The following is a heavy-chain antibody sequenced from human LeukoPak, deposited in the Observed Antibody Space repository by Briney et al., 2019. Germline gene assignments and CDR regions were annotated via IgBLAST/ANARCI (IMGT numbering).Heavy chain of an antibody. V-gene: IGHV4-34*01. J-gene: IGHJ4*02. CDR1: GGSASGFY. CDR3: ARGALLWFGAKMEYYFDY. CDR2: INHSGGT. Sequence: PSETLSLTCAVYGGSASGFYWSWIRQPPGKGLEWIGEINHSGGTNYNPSLKSRVTISIDTSKNQFSLKLSSVTAADTAVYYCARGALLWFGAKMEYYFDYWGQGTPLTVSS. D-gene: IGHD3-10*01.